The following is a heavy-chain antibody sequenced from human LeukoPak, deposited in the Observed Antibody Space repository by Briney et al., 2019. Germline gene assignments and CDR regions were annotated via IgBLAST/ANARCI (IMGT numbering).Heavy chain of an antibody. V-gene: IGHV4-39*01. D-gene: IGHD2-2*01. J-gene: IGHJ4*02. CDR2: IYYRGST. Sequence: SGTLSLTCTVSGGSISSSNYYWGWIRQPPGKGLEWIGSIYYRGSTYYNPSLKSRVTISVDTSKNQFSLKLNSVTAADTAVYYCAYCSSTSCPRVIGYWGQGTLVIVSS. CDR1: GGSISSSNYY. CDR3: AYCSSTSCPRVIGY.